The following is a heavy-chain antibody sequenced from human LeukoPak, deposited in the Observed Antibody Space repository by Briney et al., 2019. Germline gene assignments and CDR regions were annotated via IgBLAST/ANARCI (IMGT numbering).Heavy chain of an antibody. J-gene: IGHJ4*02. CDR1: GFTFSNYW. V-gene: IGHV3-7*01. CDR3: ARDPVEWELLLDC. Sequence: GSLRLSCAASGFTFSNYWMGWVRQAPGKRPEWVANMNIDGSEKYYADSVKGRFTISRDNARNSVYLQMNSLRVEDTAVYYCARDPVEWELLLDCWGQGTLVTVSS. D-gene: IGHD1-26*01. CDR2: MNIDGSEK.